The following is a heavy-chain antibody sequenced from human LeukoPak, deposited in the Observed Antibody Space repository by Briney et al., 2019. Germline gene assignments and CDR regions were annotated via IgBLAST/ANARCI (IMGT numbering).Heavy chain of an antibody. Sequence: GGSLRLSCAASGFSLSDYATSWVRQAPGKGLEWVSTISNTDGSTRYADSVKGRFTISRDTSKNMLYVQMNSLRPEDTAVYHCAKSPACSGGTCYVFDYWGQGALVTVSS. D-gene: IGHD2-15*01. J-gene: IGHJ4*02. V-gene: IGHV3-23*01. CDR1: GFSLSDYA. CDR2: ISNTDGST. CDR3: AKSPACSGGTCYVFDY.